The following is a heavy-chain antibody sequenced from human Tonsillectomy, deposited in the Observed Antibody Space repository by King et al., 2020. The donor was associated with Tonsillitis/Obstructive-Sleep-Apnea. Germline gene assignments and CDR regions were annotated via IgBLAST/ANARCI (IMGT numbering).Heavy chain of an antibody. Sequence: VQLQESGPRLVKPSETLSLTCAVSGGSVSSGHYYWSWIRQSPGKGLEWMGYIYYSGTTNYNPSLKNRVTISVDTSKNEFSLKLSSVTAADTAVYYCARCRKLEYCVGDCQYSFDSWGQGTLVSVSS. J-gene: IGHJ4*02. CDR3: ARCRKLEYCVGDCQYSFDS. CDR2: IYYSGTT. V-gene: IGHV4-61*01. D-gene: IGHD2-21*02. CDR1: GGSVSSGHYY.